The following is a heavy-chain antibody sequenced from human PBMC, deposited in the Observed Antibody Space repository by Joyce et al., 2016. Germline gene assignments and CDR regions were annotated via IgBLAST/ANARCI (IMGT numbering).Heavy chain of an antibody. Sequence: QVQLQQWGAGLLKPSETLSLTCAVSGGPFRGFFWTWVRQPPGKGLEWIGDINKSGVTNYNPSLKTRVTLSVDTSKNQFSLKLTSLSAADTAVYYCARSQWLAPLMYWGQGTPVTVSS. D-gene: IGHD6-19*01. V-gene: IGHV4-34*01. CDR2: INKSGVT. J-gene: IGHJ4*02. CDR3: ARSQWLAPLMY. CDR1: GGPFRGFF.